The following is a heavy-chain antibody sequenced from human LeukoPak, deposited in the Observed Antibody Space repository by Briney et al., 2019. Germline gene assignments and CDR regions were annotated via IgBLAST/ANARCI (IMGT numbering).Heavy chain of an antibody. D-gene: IGHD4-11*01. Sequence: SETLSLTCTVSGYSIANGYQWAWIRQAPAKRVEWIGSIYQSGSTYDNLSLKSRLTMSVDTSKNQFSLKMRSVTAADTAIYYCARSEINDYMRFWGQGILVTVSS. CDR2: IYQSGST. CDR3: ARSEINDYMRF. CDR1: GYSIANGYQ. J-gene: IGHJ4*02. V-gene: IGHV4-38-2*02.